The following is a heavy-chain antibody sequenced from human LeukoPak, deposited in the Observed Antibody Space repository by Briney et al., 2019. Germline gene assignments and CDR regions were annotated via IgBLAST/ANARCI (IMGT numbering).Heavy chain of an antibody. D-gene: IGHD3-9*01. CDR3: ARSSHYDILTGYSEEDAFDI. Sequence: GGSLRLSCAASGFTFSTYAMSWVRQTPGKGLEWVSVISGSGGSTDYADSVKGRFTISRDTSKNTLYLQMNSLRVEDTAVYYCARSSHYDILTGYSEEDAFDIWGQGTMVTVSS. CDR1: GFTFSTYA. J-gene: IGHJ3*02. CDR2: ISGSGGST. V-gene: IGHV3-23*01.